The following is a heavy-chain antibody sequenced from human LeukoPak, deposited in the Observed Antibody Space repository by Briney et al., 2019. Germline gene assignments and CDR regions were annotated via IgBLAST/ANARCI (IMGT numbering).Heavy chain of an antibody. J-gene: IGHJ1*01. CDR2: ISYDGSNK. D-gene: IGHD3-22*01. Sequence: GRSLRLSCVAPGFTFSSYAMHWVRQAPGKGLEWVAVISYDGSNKYYADSVKGRFTISRDNSKNTLYLQMNSLRAEDTAVYYCARDSYRTLDYYDSSGYYSPFQHWGQGTLVTVSS. CDR3: ARDSYRTLDYYDSSGYYSPFQH. CDR1: GFTFSSYA. V-gene: IGHV3-30-3*01.